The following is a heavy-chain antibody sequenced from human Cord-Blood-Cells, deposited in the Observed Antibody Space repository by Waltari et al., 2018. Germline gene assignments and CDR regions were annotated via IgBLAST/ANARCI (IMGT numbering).Heavy chain of an antibody. J-gene: IGHJ4*02. CDR1: GGSLSGYY. CDR3: ARVPIWYLAAAGDY. Sequence: QVQLQQRGAGLLKPSETLSLTCAVYGGSLSGYYWSWIRPPPGKGLDWIGEIKHSGSTNYNPSLKSRVTISVDTSKNQFSLKLSSVTAADTAVYYCARVPIWYLAAAGDYWGQGTLVTVSS. D-gene: IGHD6-13*01. CDR2: IKHSGST. V-gene: IGHV4-34*01.